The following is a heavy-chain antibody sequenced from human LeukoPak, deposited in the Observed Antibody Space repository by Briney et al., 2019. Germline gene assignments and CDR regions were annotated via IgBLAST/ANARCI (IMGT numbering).Heavy chain of an antibody. V-gene: IGHV4-59*08. CDR1: GGSISSYY. J-gene: IGHJ4*02. Sequence: SETLSLTCTVSGGSISSYYWSWIRQPPRKGLEWMGYIYYSGSTNYNPSLKSRVTISVDTSKNQFSLKMSSVTAADTAVYYCARGLQWLPAVWGQGTLVTVSS. CDR2: IYYSGST. D-gene: IGHD6-19*01. CDR3: ARGLQWLPAV.